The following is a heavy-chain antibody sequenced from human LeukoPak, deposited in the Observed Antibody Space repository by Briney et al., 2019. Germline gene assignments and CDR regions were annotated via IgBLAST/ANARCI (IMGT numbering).Heavy chain of an antibody. V-gene: IGHV3-15*01. CDR2: IRSKTDGGTT. D-gene: IGHD2-21*02. J-gene: IGHJ4*02. CDR1: GFTFSSYA. Sequence: GGSLRLSCTASGFTFSSYAMNWVRQAPGKGLEWVGRIRSKTDGGTTDYAAPVKDRFTISRDDSKNTLYLQMNSLKTEDTAMYYCTTHMLDVVVTGVNWGQGTLVTVSS. CDR3: TTHMLDVVVTGVN.